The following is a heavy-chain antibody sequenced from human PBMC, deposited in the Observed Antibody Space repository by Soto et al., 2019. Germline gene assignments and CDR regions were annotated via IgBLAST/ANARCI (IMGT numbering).Heavy chain of an antibody. CDR3: ARSSTTFIEVSDY. CDR2: INAGNGNT. D-gene: IGHD1-7*01. V-gene: IGHV1-3*01. CDR1: GYTFTSYA. J-gene: IGHJ4*02. Sequence: ASVKVSCKASGYTFTSYAMHWVRQAPGQRLEWMGWINAGNGNTKYSQKFQGRVTITRDTSASTAYMELSSLRSEDTAVYFCARSSTTFIEVSDYWGQGTLVTVSS.